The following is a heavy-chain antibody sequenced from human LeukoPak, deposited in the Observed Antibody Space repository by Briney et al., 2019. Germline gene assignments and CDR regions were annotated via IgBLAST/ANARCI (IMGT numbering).Heavy chain of an antibody. CDR2: ISAYNGNT. Sequence: GASVKVSCKASGYTFTNYGISWVRQAPAQGLEWMGWISAYNGNTNSAQKLQGRVTMTTDTSTSKAYMELRSLRSDDTAVYFCARDQVALPLDGFDIWGQGTMVTVSS. J-gene: IGHJ3*02. CDR3: ARDQVALPLDGFDI. CDR1: GYTFTNYG. D-gene: IGHD2-15*01. V-gene: IGHV1-18*01.